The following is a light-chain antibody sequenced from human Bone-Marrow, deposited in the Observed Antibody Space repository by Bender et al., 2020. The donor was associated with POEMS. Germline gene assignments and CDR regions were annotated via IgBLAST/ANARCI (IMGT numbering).Light chain of an antibody. CDR1: SSNIGGYKY. Sequence: QSALTQPASVSGSPGQSITISCTGTSSNIGGYKYVSWYQQHPGKAPKLLIYEVSQRPSGVSLRFSGSKSGNTASLTISGLQAEDEGDYHCCSYAGSGTWVFGGGTKLTVL. J-gene: IGLJ3*02. V-gene: IGLV2-23*02. CDR3: CSYAGSGTWV. CDR2: EVS.